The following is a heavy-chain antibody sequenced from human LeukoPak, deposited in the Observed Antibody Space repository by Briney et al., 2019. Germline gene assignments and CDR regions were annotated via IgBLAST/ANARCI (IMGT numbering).Heavy chain of an antibody. CDR2: ISYDGSNK. Sequence: PGGSLRLSCAASGFTFSSYAMHWVRQAPGKGLEWVAVISYDGSNKYYADSVKGRFTISRDNSKNTLYLQMNSLRAEDTAVYYCARDANRVGATGASDIWGQGTMVTVSS. J-gene: IGHJ3*02. CDR1: GFTFSSYA. CDR3: ARDANRVGATGASDI. V-gene: IGHV3-30-3*01. D-gene: IGHD1-26*01.